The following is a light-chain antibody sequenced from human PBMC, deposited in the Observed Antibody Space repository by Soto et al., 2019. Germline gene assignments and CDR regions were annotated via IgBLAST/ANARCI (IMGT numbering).Light chain of an antibody. V-gene: IGKV1-5*01. J-gene: IGKJ1*01. CDR2: HAS. CDR3: QQYNSYS. CDR1: QSISNW. Sequence: DIQMTQSPSTLPASVGDRVTITCRASQSISNWLAWXQPKPGTAPXVLIYHASNLQSGVPSRFSGSGSGTELTLTISSLQPDDFATYYCQQYNSYSFGQGTKVDIK.